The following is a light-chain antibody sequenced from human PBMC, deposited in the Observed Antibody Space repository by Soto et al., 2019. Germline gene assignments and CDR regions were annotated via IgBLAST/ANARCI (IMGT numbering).Light chain of an antibody. CDR1: SSDVGGYNY. Sequence: QSALTQPPSASGSPGQSVTISCTGTSSDVGGYNYVSWYQQHPGTVPKLMIYEVIKRPSGVPDRFSGSKSGNTASLTVSGLQAEDKADYYCSSYGGSDNLVFGGGTKLTVL. CDR3: SSYGGSDNLV. CDR2: EVI. J-gene: IGLJ2*01. V-gene: IGLV2-8*01.